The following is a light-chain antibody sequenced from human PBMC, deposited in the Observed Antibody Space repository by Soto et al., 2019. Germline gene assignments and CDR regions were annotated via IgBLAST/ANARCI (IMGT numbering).Light chain of an antibody. J-gene: IGKJ5*01. Sequence: AIQLTQSPSSLYASVGDRVTITCRASQAIRTALGWYQQKPGKVPKLLIYAASILQSGVPSRFSGSGSGTDFTFTISSLQPEDIATYYCQQYDNLLITFGQGTRLEIK. CDR3: QQYDNLLIT. CDR1: QAIRTA. CDR2: AAS. V-gene: IGKV1-6*01.